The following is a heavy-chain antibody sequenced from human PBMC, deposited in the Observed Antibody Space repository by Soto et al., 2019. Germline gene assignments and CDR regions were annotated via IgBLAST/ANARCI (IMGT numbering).Heavy chain of an antibody. CDR2: ISGSGGST. V-gene: IGHV3-23*01. CDR3: AKGVRYYDILTGTPYYYYYYYMDV. CDR1: GFTFSSYA. Sequence: LRLSCAASGFTFSSYAMSWVRQAPGKGLEWVSAISGSGGSTYYADSVKGRFTISRDNSKNTLYLQMNSLRAEDTAVYYCAKGVRYYDILTGTPYYYYYYYMDVWGKGTTVTVSS. J-gene: IGHJ6*03. D-gene: IGHD3-9*01.